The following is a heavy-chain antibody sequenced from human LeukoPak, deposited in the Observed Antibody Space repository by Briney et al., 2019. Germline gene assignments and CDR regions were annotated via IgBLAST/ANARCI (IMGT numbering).Heavy chain of an antibody. CDR1: GFTFSDHY. J-gene: IGHJ6*03. CDR2: ISSSSSTI. V-gene: IGHV3-11*04. Sequence: GGSLRLSCAASGFTFSDHYMTWIRQGPGKGLEWVSYISSSSSTIYYADSVKGRFTISRDNAKNSLYLQMNSLRAEDTAVYYCARDPSSWYYYYMDVWGKGTTVTVSS. CDR3: ARDPSSWYYYYMDV. D-gene: IGHD6-13*01.